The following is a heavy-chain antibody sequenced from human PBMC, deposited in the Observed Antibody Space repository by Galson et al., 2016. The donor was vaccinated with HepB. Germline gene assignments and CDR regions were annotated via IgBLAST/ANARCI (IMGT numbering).Heavy chain of an antibody. D-gene: IGHD3-10*01. CDR2: ISGSINAT. CDR1: GFTFTNYA. J-gene: IGHJ6*02. CDR3: PKLPSRYYGSGAGYGMDI. Sequence: SLRLSCAASGFTFTNYAMTWVRQAPGKGLQWVSGISGSINATYYADSVKGRFIISRDDSKNTLYLQMHSLRAEDTALYYCPKLPSRYYGSGAGYGMDIWGQGTTVTVSS. V-gene: IGHV3-23*01.